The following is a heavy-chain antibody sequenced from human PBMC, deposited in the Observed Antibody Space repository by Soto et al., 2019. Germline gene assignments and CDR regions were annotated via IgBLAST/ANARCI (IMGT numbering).Heavy chain of an antibody. V-gene: IGHV4-4*02. D-gene: IGHD2-21*02. Sequence: PSETLSLTCAVSGGSISSSNWWRWVRQPPGKGLEWIGEIYHSGSTNYNPSLKSRVTISVDKSKNQFSLKLSSVTAADTAVYYCARFVVVTAMYNGFDPWGQGTLVTVSS. CDR3: ARFVVVTAMYNGFDP. CDR1: GGSISSSNW. J-gene: IGHJ5*02. CDR2: IYHSGST.